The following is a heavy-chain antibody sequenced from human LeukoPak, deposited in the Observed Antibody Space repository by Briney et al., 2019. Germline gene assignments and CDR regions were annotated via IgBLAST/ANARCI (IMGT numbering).Heavy chain of an antibody. CDR3: AKDYDDIVLMVYAWDY. J-gene: IGHJ4*02. D-gene: IGHD2-8*01. CDR2: ISGSGGST. CDR1: GFTFSSYA. V-gene: IGHV3-23*01. Sequence: GGSLRLSCAASGFTFSSYAMSRVRQAPGKGLECVSAISGSGGSTYYADSVKGRFTISRDNSKNTLYLQMNSLRAEDTAVYYCAKDYDDIVLMVYAWDYWGQGTLVTVSS.